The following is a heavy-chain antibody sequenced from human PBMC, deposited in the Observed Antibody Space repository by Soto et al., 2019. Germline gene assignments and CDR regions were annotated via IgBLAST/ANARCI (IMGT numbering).Heavy chain of an antibody. J-gene: IGHJ4*02. CDR3: ATSNSGYDLGLDY. D-gene: IGHD5-12*01. Sequence: SVKVSCKASGFTFTSSAVQWVRQARGQRLEWIGWIVVGSGNTNYAQKFQERVTITGDMSTSTAYMELSSLRSEDTAVYYCATSNSGYDLGLDYWGQGTLVTVSS. CDR2: IVVGSGNT. CDR1: GFTFTSSA. V-gene: IGHV1-58*01.